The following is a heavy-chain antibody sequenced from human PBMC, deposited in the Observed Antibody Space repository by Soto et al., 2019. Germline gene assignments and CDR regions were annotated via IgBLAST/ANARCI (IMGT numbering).Heavy chain of an antibody. CDR1: AFTFSNYA. D-gene: IGHD6-6*01. J-gene: IGHJ4*02. CDR3: ASERIAARRTLDY. Sequence: QVYLVESGGGVVQPGRSLRLSCEASAFTFSNYAMHWVRQAPGRGLEWVALIWSDGSNEHYADSLKGRFTISRDNSKNTVQLNMYIMTADDTAVDSCASERIAARRTLDYWGQGTLVTVSS. V-gene: IGHV3-33*01. CDR2: IWSDGSNE.